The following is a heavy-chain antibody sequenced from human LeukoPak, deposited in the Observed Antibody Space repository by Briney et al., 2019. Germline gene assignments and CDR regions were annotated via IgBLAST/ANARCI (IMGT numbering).Heavy chain of an antibody. Sequence: GGSLRLFCAVSGFTFSDHYMDWVRQAPGKGLEWVGRIRSKANNYTTEYAVSVRGRFTISRDDSKNSLYLQMNSLKTEDTAVYFCARGNMASGSPRAFDYWGQGTLVTVSS. D-gene: IGHD1-26*01. J-gene: IGHJ4*02. V-gene: IGHV3-72*01. CDR3: ARGNMASGSPRAFDY. CDR2: IRSKANNYTT. CDR1: GFTFSDHY.